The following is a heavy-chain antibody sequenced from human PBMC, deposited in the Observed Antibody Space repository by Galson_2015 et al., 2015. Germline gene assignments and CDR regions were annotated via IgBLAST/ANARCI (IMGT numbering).Heavy chain of an antibody. V-gene: IGHV3-23*01. CDR2: ISGSGGST. D-gene: IGHD4-17*01. CDR3: AKGDGDPSYYFDY. CDR1: GFTFSSYA. J-gene: IGHJ4*02. Sequence: SLRLSCAASGFTFSSYAMSWVRQASGKGLEWVSAISGSGGSTYYADSVKGRFTISRDNSKNTLYLQMNSLRAEDTAVYYCAKGDGDPSYYFDYWGQGTLVTVSS.